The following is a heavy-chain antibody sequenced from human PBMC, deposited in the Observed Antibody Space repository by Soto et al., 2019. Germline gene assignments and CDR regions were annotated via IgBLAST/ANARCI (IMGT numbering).Heavy chain of an antibody. Sequence: QVQLVQSGAEEKKPGASVKVSCKASGYTFTSYAMHWVRQAPGQRLEWMGWINAGNGNTKYSRKFQVRVTITRDTSASTAYMELSSLRSEDTAVYYCARSIVVVTALDYWGQGTLVTVSS. CDR3: ARSIVVVTALDY. J-gene: IGHJ4*02. V-gene: IGHV1-3*05. CDR2: INAGNGNT. D-gene: IGHD2-21*02. CDR1: GYTFTSYA.